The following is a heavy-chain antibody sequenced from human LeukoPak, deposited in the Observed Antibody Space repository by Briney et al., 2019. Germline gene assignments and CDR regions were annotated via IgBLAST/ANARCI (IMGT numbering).Heavy chain of an antibody. Sequence: SETLSLTCAVYGGSFSGYYWSCIRQPPGKGLEWIGEINHSGSTNYNPSLKSRVTISVDTSKNQFSLKLSSVTAADTAVYYCARAGGYFDWLLYFDYWGQGTLVTVSS. V-gene: IGHV4-34*01. CDR2: INHSGST. CDR3: ARAGGYFDWLLYFDY. CDR1: GGSFSGYY. J-gene: IGHJ4*02. D-gene: IGHD3-9*01.